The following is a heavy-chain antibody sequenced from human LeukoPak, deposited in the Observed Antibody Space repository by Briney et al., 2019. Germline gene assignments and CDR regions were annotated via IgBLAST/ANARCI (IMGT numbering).Heavy chain of an antibody. CDR1: GGTFSSYA. CDR3: ARGLNYDFWSGLGIRYYYYYYMDV. V-gene: IGHV1-69*05. J-gene: IGHJ6*03. CDR2: IIPIFGTA. D-gene: IGHD3-3*01. Sequence: ASVKVSCKASGGTFSSYAISWVRQAPGQGLEWMGGIIPIFGTANYAQKFQGRVTITTDESTSTAYMELSSLRSEDTAVYYCARGLNYDFWSGLGIRYYYYYYMDVWGKGTTVTVSS.